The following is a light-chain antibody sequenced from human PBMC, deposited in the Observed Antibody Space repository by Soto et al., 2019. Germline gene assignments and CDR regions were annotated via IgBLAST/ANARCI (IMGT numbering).Light chain of an antibody. Sequence: DIQMTQSPSTLSASVGDRVTITCRASQILKSCLAWYQQKPGKAPNLLIYKASTLESGVPSRFSGSGSETEFTLTISSLQPDDFATYYCQQGRTFPLTFGGGTNVEIK. CDR1: QILKSC. CDR2: KAS. J-gene: IGKJ4*01. V-gene: IGKV1-5*03. CDR3: QQGRTFPLT.